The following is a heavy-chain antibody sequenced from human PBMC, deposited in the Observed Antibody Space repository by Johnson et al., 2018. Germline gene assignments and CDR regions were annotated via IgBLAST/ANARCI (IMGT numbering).Heavy chain of an antibody. CDR3: AGDAGDYYPSYMDV. J-gene: IGHJ6*03. V-gene: IGHV3-7*01. Sequence: VQLVESGGGLVEPGGSLRLSCAASGFRFSTFWMTWFRQAPGKGLEWVANIKHDGGEKHYVDSVKGRFTVSRDNARNSVVLEMNSLRGDDTAGYYCAGDAGDYYPSYMDVWGKGATVTVSS. CDR2: IKHDGGEK. CDR1: GFRFSTFW.